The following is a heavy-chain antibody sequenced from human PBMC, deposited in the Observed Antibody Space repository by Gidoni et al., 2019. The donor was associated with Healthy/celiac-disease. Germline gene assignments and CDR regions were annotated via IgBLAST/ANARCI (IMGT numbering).Heavy chain of an antibody. D-gene: IGHD3-22*01. CDR1: GFTFSSYW. CDR3: ARGTHDGSGYYGNWFDP. CDR2: IKQDGSEK. V-gene: IGHV3-7*01. Sequence: EVQLVESGGGLVQPGGSLRLSCAASGFTFSSYWISWVRPAPGKGLEWVANIKQDGSEKYYVDSVKGRFTISRDNAKNSLYLQMNSLRAEDTAVYYCARGTHDGSGYYGNWFDPWGQRTLVTVSS. J-gene: IGHJ5*02.